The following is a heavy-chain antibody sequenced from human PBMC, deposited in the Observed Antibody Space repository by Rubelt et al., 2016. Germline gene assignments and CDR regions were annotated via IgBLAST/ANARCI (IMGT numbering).Heavy chain of an antibody. CDR2: INSDGSTT. D-gene: IGHD1-26*01. J-gene: IGHJ4*02. CDR1: GFSFSRYW. V-gene: IGHV3-74*01. CDR3: AKGPIVGDTPGQRQPDY. Sequence: YGGGLVQPGGSLRLSCVGSGFSFSRYWMQWVRQAPGKGLVWVSRINSDGSTTNYAASVKGRFTISRDNAKNTLYLQMNSLRAEDTAVYYCAKGPIVGDTPGQRQPDYWGQGTMVSVS.